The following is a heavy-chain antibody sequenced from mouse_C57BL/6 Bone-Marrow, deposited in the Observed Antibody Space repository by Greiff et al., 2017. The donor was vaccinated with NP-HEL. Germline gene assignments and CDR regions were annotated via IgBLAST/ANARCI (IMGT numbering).Heavy chain of an antibody. CDR3: ARYYDYDAWYFDV. CDR2: INPNNGGT. Sequence: EVQLVESGPELVKPGASVKIPCKASGYTFTDYNMDWVKQSHGKSLEWIGDINPNNGGTIYNQKFKGKATLTVDKSSSTAYMELRSLTSEDTAVYDCARYYDYDAWYFDVWGTGTTVTVSS. D-gene: IGHD2-4*01. CDR1: GYTFTDYN. V-gene: IGHV1-18*01. J-gene: IGHJ1*03.